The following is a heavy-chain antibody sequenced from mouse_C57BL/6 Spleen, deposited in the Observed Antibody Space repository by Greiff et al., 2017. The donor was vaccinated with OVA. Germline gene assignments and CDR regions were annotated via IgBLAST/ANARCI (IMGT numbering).Heavy chain of an antibody. CDR3: ARSSSGFDD. D-gene: IGHD3-2*02. CDR2: IHPSSGYT. J-gene: IGHJ2*01. V-gene: IGHV1-7*01. Sequence: QVQLQQPGAELAKPGASVKLSCKASGYTFTSYWMHWVKQRPGQGLEWIGNIHPSSGYTKYNQKFKDKATLTADKSSSTAYMQLSSLTSEDSAVYYCARSSSGFDDWGKGTTLTVSS. CDR1: GYTFTSYW.